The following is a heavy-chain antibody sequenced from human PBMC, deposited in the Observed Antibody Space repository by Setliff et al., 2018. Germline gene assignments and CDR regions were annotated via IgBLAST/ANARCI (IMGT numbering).Heavy chain of an antibody. V-gene: IGHV1-69*13. J-gene: IGHJ5*02. CDR2: IIPIFGTA. CDR1: GGTFSSYA. D-gene: IGHD1-1*01. CDR3: ARVYNPLYHNWFDP. Sequence: SVKVSCKASGGTFSSYAISWVRQAPGQGLEWMGGIIPIFGTANYAQKFQGRVTITADESTSTAYMELSSLRSEDTAVYYCARVYNPLYHNWFDPWAREPWSPSPQ.